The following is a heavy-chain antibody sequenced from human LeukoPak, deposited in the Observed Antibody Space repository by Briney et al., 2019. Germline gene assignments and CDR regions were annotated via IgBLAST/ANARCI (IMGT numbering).Heavy chain of an antibody. V-gene: IGHV1-8*03. J-gene: IGHJ6*03. CDR1: GYTFTSYD. CDR3: ARGRSAIGYYYYMDV. D-gene: IGHD6-25*01. Sequence: ASVKVSCKASGYTFTSYDINWVRQATGQGLEWMGWMNPNSGNTGYAQKFQGRVTITRNTSISTAYMELSSLRSEDTAVYYCARGRSAIGYYYYMDVWGKGTTVTVSS. CDR2: MNPNSGNT.